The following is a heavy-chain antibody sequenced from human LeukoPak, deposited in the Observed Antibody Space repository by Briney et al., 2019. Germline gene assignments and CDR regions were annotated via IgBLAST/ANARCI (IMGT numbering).Heavy chain of an antibody. Sequence: GGSLRLSCAASVFTFGDYAMHWVRQAPGKGLEWVSGISWNSGSIGYAGSVKGRFTIPRDNAKNSLYLQMNSLRAEDTALYYCAKSLHYSSSRYSFDYWGQGTLVTVSS. CDR2: ISWNSGSI. V-gene: IGHV3-9*01. J-gene: IGHJ4*02. CDR3: AKSLHYSSSRYSFDY. CDR1: VFTFGDYA. D-gene: IGHD6-13*01.